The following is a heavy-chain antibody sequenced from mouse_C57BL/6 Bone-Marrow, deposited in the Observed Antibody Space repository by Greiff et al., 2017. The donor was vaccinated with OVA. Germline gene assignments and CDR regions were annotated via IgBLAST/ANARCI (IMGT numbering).Heavy chain of an antibody. CDR1: GYTFTSYG. J-gene: IGHJ2*01. CDR3: ARSITTVAATDY. Sequence: QVQLKESGAELARPGASVKLSCKASGYTFTSYGISWVKQRTGQGLEWIGEIYPRSGNTYYNEKFKGKATLTADKSSSTAYMELRSLTSEDSAVYFCARSITTVAATDYWGQGTTLTVSS. D-gene: IGHD1-1*01. CDR2: IYPRSGNT. V-gene: IGHV1-81*01.